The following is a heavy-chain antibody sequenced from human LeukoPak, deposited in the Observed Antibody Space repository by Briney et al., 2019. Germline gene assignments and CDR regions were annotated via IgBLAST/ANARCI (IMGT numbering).Heavy chain of an antibody. CDR1: GGTFSSYA. V-gene: IGHV1-69*04. CDR2: IIPILGIA. Sequence: SAKVSCKASGGTFSSYAISWVRQAPGQGLEWMGRIIPILGIANYAQKFQGRVTITADKSTSTAYMELNSLRSEDTAVYYCARDDYGDHHFDYWGQGTLVTVSS. D-gene: IGHD4-17*01. CDR3: ARDDYGDHHFDY. J-gene: IGHJ4*02.